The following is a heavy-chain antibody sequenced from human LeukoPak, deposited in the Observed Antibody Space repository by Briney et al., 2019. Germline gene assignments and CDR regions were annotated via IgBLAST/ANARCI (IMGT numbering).Heavy chain of an antibody. CDR1: GFTFSSYG. V-gene: IGHV3-30*02. CDR2: IRYDGSNK. Sequence: PGGSLRLSCAASGFTFSSYGMHWVRQAPGRGLEWVAFIRYDGSNKYYADSVKGRFTISRDNSKNTLYLQMNSLRAEDTAVYYCAKEHVLLWFGVRYGGTFDPWGQGTLVTVSS. D-gene: IGHD3-10*01. J-gene: IGHJ5*02. CDR3: AKEHVLLWFGVRYGGTFDP.